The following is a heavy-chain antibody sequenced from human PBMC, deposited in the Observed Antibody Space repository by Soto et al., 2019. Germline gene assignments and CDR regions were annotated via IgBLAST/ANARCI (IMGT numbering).Heavy chain of an antibody. Sequence: XEDLKVSCPVSGGRFSGFLVGWVRPVLGKGLEWTGSIYPGASDTRYSPSIEGRVTISVDTSIKTAYIQWHSLTASDTGTYYCATTRDTSASFFFDPSGRGTLFTVSS. V-gene: IGHV5-51*01. J-gene: IGHJ4*01. CDR2: IYPGASDT. CDR1: GGRFSGFL. CDR3: ATTRDTSASFFFDP. D-gene: IGHD3-3*02.